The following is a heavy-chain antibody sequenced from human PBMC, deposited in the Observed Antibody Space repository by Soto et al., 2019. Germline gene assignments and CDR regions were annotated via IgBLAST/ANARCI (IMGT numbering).Heavy chain of an antibody. CDR1: GYTFTTYY. CDR2: INPSGGTT. D-gene: IGHD2-21*02. Sequence: GASVKFSCKASGYTFTTYYIHWVRQAPGQGLEWMGIINPSGGTTSYVHKFQGRVTMTRDTSTSTVYMELSSLRSEDTAVYYCARDQAVVTAILPYYYYYGMDVWGQGTTVTVSS. CDR3: ARDQAVVTAILPYYYYYGMDV. V-gene: IGHV1-46*01. J-gene: IGHJ6*02.